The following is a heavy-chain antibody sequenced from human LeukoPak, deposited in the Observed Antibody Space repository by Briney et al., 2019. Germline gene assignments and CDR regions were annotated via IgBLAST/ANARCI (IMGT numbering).Heavy chain of an antibody. CDR3: ARATVDAFGI. J-gene: IGHJ3*02. Sequence: ASVTVSRKASGYTFTSYYMHWVRLAPGQALEWIGMINPSGFSRSYAQKLQARVTITRDTSTGTVYMELSSLRSEDTAVYYCARATVDAFGIWGQGTMVTVSS. V-gene: IGHV1-46*01. CDR2: INPSGFSR. CDR1: GYTFTSYY.